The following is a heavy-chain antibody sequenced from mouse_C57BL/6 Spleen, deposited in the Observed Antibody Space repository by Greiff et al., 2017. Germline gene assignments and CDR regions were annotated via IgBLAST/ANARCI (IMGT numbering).Heavy chain of an antibody. CDR2: IYPGDGGT. V-gene: IGHV1-82*01. D-gene: IGHD1-1*01. Sequence: VQLQESGPELVKPGASVKISCKASGYAFSSSWMNWVKQRPGKGLEWIGRIYPGDGGTNYNGKFKGKATLTADKSSSTAYMQLSSLTSEDSAVYFCARFQFITTVVATETYAMDYWGKGTSVTVSS. CDR3: ARFQFITTVVATETYAMDY. CDR1: GYAFSSSW. J-gene: IGHJ4*01.